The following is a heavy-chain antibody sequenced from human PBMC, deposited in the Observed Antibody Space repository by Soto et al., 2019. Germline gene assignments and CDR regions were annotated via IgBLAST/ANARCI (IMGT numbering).Heavy chain of an antibody. CDR1: GGSMRNYF. D-gene: IGHD6-13*01. CDR3: AAGEASSRNLAPYYLDF. CDR2: IHYSGTT. V-gene: IGHV4-59*01. J-gene: IGHJ4*02. Sequence: LSLTCTVSGGSMRNYFWTWIRQPPGKGLEWIGYIHYSGTTSFFPSYNPPLRSRVTISEDTSKNQFSLKLLSVTTADTAVYFCAAGEASSRNLAPYYLDFWGQGTLVTVSS.